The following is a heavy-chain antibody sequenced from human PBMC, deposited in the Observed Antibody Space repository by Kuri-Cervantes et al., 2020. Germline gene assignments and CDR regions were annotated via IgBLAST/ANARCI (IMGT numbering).Heavy chain of an antibody. Sequence: GESLKISCAASGFTFSSYWMTWVRQAPGKGLEWVANIKYDGSEKHYVDSVKGRFTISRDNAKNSLHLQMKSLKAEDTAVYYCAKGGYTTEDALDIWGQGTMVTVSS. CDR2: IKYDGSEK. CDR1: GFTFSSYW. J-gene: IGHJ3*02. D-gene: IGHD2-8*02. CDR3: AKGGYTTEDALDI. V-gene: IGHV3-7*01.